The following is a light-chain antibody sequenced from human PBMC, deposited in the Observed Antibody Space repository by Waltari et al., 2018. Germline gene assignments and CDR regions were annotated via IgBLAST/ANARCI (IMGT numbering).Light chain of an antibody. V-gene: IGKV1-5*03. CDR2: KAS. Sequence: DIQMTQSPSTLSASVGDRVTITCRASQNINTWLAWHQQKPGKAPKLLIYKASSLESGVPSRVSGSGSGTEFTLTISSLQPDDFATYYCLQYNGAPRTFGQGTKVEVK. J-gene: IGKJ1*01. CDR1: QNINTW. CDR3: LQYNGAPRT.